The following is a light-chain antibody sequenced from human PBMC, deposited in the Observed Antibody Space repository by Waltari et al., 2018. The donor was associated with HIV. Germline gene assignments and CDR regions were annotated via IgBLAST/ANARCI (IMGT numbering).Light chain of an antibody. V-gene: IGLV2-23*02. J-gene: IGLJ1*01. CDR2: EVN. CDR3: CSYAGSSTHV. Sequence: QSALTQPASVSGSPGQSITISCTGTSSDVGSYNVVSWYQQHPGKAPKLMIYEVNKRPAGVSNRFSGSKSGNTASLTISGLQAEDEADYNCCSYAGSSTHVFGTGTKVTVL. CDR1: SSDVGSYNV.